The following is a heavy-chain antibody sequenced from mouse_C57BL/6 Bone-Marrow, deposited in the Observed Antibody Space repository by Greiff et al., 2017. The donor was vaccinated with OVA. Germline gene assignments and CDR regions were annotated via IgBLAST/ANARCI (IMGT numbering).Heavy chain of an antibody. D-gene: IGHD1-1*01. Sequence: QVQLQQPGAELVKPGASVKMSCKASGYTFTSYWITWVKQRPGQGLEWIGDIYPGSGRTNYNEKFKSKATLTVDTSSSTAYMQRSSLTVEDSAVYYCARSGITTVEGDFAMDYWGQGTSVTVSS. V-gene: IGHV1-55*01. CDR2: IYPGSGRT. CDR3: ARSGITTVEGDFAMDY. CDR1: GYTFTSYW. J-gene: IGHJ4*01.